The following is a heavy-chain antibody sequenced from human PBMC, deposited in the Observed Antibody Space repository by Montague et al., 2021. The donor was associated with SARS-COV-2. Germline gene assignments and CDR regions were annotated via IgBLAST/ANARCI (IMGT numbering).Heavy chain of an antibody. CDR1: GGSMRRYY. Sequence: SETLSLTCTISGGSMRRYYWTWIRQLPGKELEWIGSIYDSGGARYNPSLTSRVSISVDASKNQFSLRVTSVTAADTAVYFCARRGTGNYEILDYWGQGILVTVSS. J-gene: IGHJ4*02. CDR2: IYDSGGA. CDR3: ARRGTGNYEILDY. V-gene: IGHV4-59*01. D-gene: IGHD3-3*01.